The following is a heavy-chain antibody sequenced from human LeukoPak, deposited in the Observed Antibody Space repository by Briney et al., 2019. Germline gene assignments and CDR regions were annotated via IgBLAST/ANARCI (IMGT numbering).Heavy chain of an antibody. D-gene: IGHD3-10*01. V-gene: IGHV3-66*02. CDR3: AKGSDLLWFGELLDY. Sequence: PGGSLRLSCAASGFTVSNNYMSWVRQPPGKGLEWVSVIYSVGSTYYADSVKGRFTISRDNSKNTLYLQMNSLRAEDTAVYYCAKGSDLLWFGELLDYWGQGTLVTVSS. CDR2: IYSVGST. J-gene: IGHJ4*02. CDR1: GFTVSNNY.